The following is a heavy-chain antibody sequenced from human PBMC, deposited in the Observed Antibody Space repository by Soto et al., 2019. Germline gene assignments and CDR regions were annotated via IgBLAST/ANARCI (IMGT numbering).Heavy chain of an antibody. CDR2: TNYRSEWYN. D-gene: IGHD6-19*01. CDR3: ARDLAVAGQGAYYCHGMDV. Sequence: PSYSFSLTCVISGDSGSSNIAACNWISQSPSRALEWLGRTNYRSEWYNDYAVSVKSRITINPDTSKNQCSLQLNSVTPEDTAVYYCARDLAVAGQGAYYCHGMDVWGQGTKVTVSS. CDR1: GDSGSSNIAA. J-gene: IGHJ6*02. V-gene: IGHV6-1*01.